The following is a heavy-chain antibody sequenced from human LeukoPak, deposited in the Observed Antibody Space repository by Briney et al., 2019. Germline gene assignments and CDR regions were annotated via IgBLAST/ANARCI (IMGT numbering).Heavy chain of an antibody. V-gene: IGHV3-7*01. Sequence: GGSLRLSCAASGFTFSDYWMTWVRQAPGKGPEWVANIKQDGSEKYYVDSVRGRFTISRDNAKNSLFLQMNSLRVEDTTVYYCARRGGSSSRRSPIDYWGQGTLVTVSS. D-gene: IGHD6-6*01. J-gene: IGHJ4*02. CDR2: IKQDGSEK. CDR1: GFTFSDYW. CDR3: ARRGGSSSRRSPIDY.